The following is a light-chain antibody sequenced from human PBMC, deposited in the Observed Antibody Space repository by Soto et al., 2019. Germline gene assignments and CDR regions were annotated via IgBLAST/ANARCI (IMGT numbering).Light chain of an antibody. Sequence: ETVLTQSPATLSLSPGERATLSCRASPSVSSYLAWYQQKAGQAPRLLIYDASNRATGIPARFSGSGSGTDFTLTISSLEPEDFAVSYCQQRSNWPWTFGQGTKVEIK. CDR3: QQRSNWPWT. V-gene: IGKV3-11*01. CDR1: PSVSSY. CDR2: DAS. J-gene: IGKJ1*01.